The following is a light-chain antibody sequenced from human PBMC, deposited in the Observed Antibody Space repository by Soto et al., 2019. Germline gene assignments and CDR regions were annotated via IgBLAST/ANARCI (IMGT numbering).Light chain of an antibody. CDR2: AAS. CDR3: QSYDSAPLT. CDR1: QGISNF. J-gene: IGKJ3*01. V-gene: IGKV1-27*01. Sequence: DIQMTQSPSSLSASVGDRVTITCRASQGISNFLAWYQQKPGKVPKLLIYAASTLQSGVPSRFSGSGSGTDFTLTISSLQPEDVAAYYCQSYDSAPLTSGPGTTVDIK.